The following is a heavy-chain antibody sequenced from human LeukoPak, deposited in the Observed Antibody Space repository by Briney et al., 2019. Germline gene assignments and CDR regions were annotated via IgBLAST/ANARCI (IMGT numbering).Heavy chain of an antibody. CDR2: IYHSGST. Sequence: PSETLSLTCAVYGGSFSGYYWGWIRQPPGKGLEWIGSIYHSGSTYYNPSLKSRVTISVDTSKNQFSLKLSSVTAADTAVYYCAREITYYYDSSGYYLGTFDYWGQGTLVTVSS. CDR1: GGSFSGYY. V-gene: IGHV4-38-2*02. CDR3: AREITYYYDSSGYYLGTFDY. J-gene: IGHJ4*02. D-gene: IGHD3-22*01.